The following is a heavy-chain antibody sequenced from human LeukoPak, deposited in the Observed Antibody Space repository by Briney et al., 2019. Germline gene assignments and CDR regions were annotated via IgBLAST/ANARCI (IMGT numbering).Heavy chain of an antibody. CDR2: ISGSGGST. CDR1: GFTFSSYA. Sequence: PGGSLRLSCAASGFTFSSYAMSWVRQAPGKGLEWVSAISGSGGSTYYADSVKGRFTISRDNSKNTLYLQMGSLRAEDMAVYYCARSSIVVVSILDYWGQGTLVTVSS. D-gene: IGHD2-2*01. V-gene: IGHV3-23*01. J-gene: IGHJ4*02. CDR3: ARSSIVVVSILDY.